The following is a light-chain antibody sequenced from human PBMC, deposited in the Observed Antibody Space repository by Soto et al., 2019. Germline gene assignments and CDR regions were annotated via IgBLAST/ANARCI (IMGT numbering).Light chain of an antibody. CDR1: QSVSSSY. CDR2: AAS. CDR3: QQYGSSSLT. V-gene: IGKV3-20*01. J-gene: IGKJ4*01. Sequence: EIVLTQSPGTLSLSPGEGATLSCRASQSVSSSYLAWYQQKPGQAPRLLIYAASSRATGIPDRFSGSGSGTDFTLTISRLEPEDFAVYYCQQYGSSSLTFGGGTKVEIK.